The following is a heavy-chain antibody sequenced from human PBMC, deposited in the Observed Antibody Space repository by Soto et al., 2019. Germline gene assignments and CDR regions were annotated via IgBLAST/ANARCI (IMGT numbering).Heavy chain of an antibody. Sequence: GGSLRLSCAASGFTFSSYGMHWVRQAPGKGLEWVAVIWYDGSNKYYADSVKGRFTISRDNSKNTLYLQMNSLRAEDTAVYYCARDQKIAARAYSMDVWGQGTTVTVSS. CDR1: GFTFSSYG. D-gene: IGHD6-6*01. J-gene: IGHJ6*02. CDR3: ARDQKIAARAYSMDV. V-gene: IGHV3-33*01. CDR2: IWYDGSNK.